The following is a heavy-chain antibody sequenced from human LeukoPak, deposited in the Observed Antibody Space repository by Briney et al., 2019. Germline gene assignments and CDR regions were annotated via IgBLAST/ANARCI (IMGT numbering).Heavy chain of an antibody. Sequence: SETLSLTCTVSGGAISSYYWTWFRQPPGKGLEWIGYIYYTGSTNYNPSLDSRVTISVDMSKNQVSLNLKYVTAADTAVYYCARGYFDWFLDNWGRGALVTVSS. CDR3: ARGYFDWFLDN. J-gene: IGHJ4*02. CDR2: IYYTGST. V-gene: IGHV4-59*01. D-gene: IGHD3-9*01. CDR1: GGAISSYY.